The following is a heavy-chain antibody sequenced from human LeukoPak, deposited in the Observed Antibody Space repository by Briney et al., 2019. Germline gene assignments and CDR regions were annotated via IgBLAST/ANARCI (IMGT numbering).Heavy chain of an antibody. J-gene: IGHJ6*03. Sequence: SETLPLTCTISGGSISSYYWSWIRQPPGKGLEWIGYIYYTGSTNHNPSLKSRVTISVDTSKNQFSLKLSSVTAADTAVYYCARVVYSGYDFRGAMDVWGKGTTVTVSS. CDR2: IYYTGST. D-gene: IGHD5-12*01. V-gene: IGHV4-59*01. CDR3: ARVVYSGYDFRGAMDV. CDR1: GGSISSYY.